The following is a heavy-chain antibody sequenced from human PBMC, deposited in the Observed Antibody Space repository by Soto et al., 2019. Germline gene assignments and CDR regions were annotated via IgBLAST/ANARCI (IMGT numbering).Heavy chain of an antibody. Sequence: SETLSLTCTVSGGSISSGDYYWSWIRQPPGKGMEWIGYIYYSGSTYYNPSLKSRVTISVDTSKNQFSLKLSSVTAADTAVYYCARGIEGWYQGRYYYGMDVWGQGTTVTVSS. CDR1: GGSISSGDYY. D-gene: IGHD6-19*01. J-gene: IGHJ6*02. V-gene: IGHV4-30-4*02. CDR2: IYYSGST. CDR3: ARGIEGWYQGRYYYGMDV.